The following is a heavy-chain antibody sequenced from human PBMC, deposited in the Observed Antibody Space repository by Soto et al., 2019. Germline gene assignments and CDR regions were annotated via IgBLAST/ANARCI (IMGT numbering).Heavy chain of an antibody. V-gene: IGHV1-69*13. CDR2: IIPIFGTA. D-gene: IGHD2-21*02. J-gene: IGHJ4*02. Sequence: SVKVSCKASGGTFSSYAISWVRQAPGQGLEWMGGIIPIFGTANYAQKFQGRVTITADESTSTAYMELSSLRSEDTAVYYCARASVVVTDIYYFDYWGQGTLVTVAS. CDR3: ARASVVVTDIYYFDY. CDR1: GGTFSSYA.